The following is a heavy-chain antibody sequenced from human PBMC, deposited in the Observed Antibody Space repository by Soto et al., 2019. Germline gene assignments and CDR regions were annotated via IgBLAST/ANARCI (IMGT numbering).Heavy chain of an antibody. CDR1: GFTFSSYS. V-gene: IGHV3-21*01. J-gene: IGHJ5*02. CDR2: ISSSSSYI. Sequence: GGSLRLSCAASGFTFSSYSMNWVRQAPGKGLGWVSSISSSSSYIYYADSVKGRFTISRDNAKNSLYLQMNSLRAEDTAVYYCARDFGLREYYDSSGYPAHNWFDPWGQGTLVTVSS. D-gene: IGHD3-22*01. CDR3: ARDFGLREYYDSSGYPAHNWFDP.